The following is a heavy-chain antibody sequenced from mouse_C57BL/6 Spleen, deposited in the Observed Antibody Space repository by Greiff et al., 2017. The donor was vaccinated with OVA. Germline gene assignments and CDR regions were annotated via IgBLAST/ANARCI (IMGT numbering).Heavy chain of an antibody. V-gene: IGHV14-4*01. CDR2: IDPENGDT. CDR3: TLSSGYAMDY. D-gene: IGHD3-2*02. CDR1: GFTIKDDY. Sequence: EVMLVESGAELVRPGASVKLSCTASGFTIKDDYMHWVKQRPEQGLEWIGWIDPENGDTEYASKFQGKATITADTSSNTAYLQLSSLTSEDTAVYYCTLSSGYAMDYWGQGTSVTVSS. J-gene: IGHJ4*01.